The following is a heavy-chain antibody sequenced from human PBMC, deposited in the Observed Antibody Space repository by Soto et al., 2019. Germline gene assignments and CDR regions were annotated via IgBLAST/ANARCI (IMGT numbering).Heavy chain of an antibody. CDR1: GFTFDDYA. V-gene: IGHV3-9*01. CDR2: ISWNSGSI. Sequence: EVQLVESGGGLVQPGRSLRLSCAASGFTFDDYAMHWVRKAPGKGLEWVSGISWNSGSIGYADSVKGRFTISRDNAENSLYNQMNSLRAEDTDLYYWAKVSGGGYRNDILTGTIDYWGQGTLVTVSS. CDR3: AKVSGGGYRNDILTGTIDY. J-gene: IGHJ4*02. D-gene: IGHD3-9*01.